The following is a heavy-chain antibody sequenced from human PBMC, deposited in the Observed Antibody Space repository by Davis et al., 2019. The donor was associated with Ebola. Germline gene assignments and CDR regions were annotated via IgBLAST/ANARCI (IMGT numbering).Heavy chain of an antibody. CDR1: GFTFSSYW. CDR3: ARGSRNMDV. Sequence: PGGSLRLSCAASGFTFSSYWMHWVRQTPGKGLVWVSRINTDGSFTDYADSVKGRFTISRDNAKDSLYLQMNSLRAEDTAVYYCARGSRNMDVWGEGTTVTV. V-gene: IGHV3-74*01. J-gene: IGHJ6*03. CDR2: INTDGSFT.